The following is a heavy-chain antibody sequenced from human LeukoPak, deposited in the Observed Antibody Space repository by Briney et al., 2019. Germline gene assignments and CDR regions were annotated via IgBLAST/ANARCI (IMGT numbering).Heavy chain of an antibody. V-gene: IGHV3-43*01. CDR1: GFTFDDYT. J-gene: IGHJ4*02. D-gene: IGHD3-22*01. Sequence: PGGSLRLSCAASGFTFDDYTMHWVRQAPGKGLEWVSLISWDGGSTYYADSVKGRFTISRDNAKNTVYLQMNSLRAEDTAVYYCARSLGSSGYQDYWGQGTLVTVSS. CDR3: ARSLGSSGYQDY. CDR2: ISWDGGST.